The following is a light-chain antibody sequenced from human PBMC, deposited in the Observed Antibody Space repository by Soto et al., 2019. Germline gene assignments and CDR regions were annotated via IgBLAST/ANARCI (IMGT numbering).Light chain of an antibody. V-gene: IGLV3-21*02. J-gene: IGLJ2*01. Sequence: SYELTQPPSVSVAPGQTARITCGGNTIGSKSVHWYQQKPGQAPVLVVYDDSDRPSGIPERFSGSNSGNTATLTISRVEAGDEADYYCQVWDNSSDVVFGGGTKLTVL. CDR3: QVWDNSSDVV. CDR2: DDS. CDR1: TIGSKS.